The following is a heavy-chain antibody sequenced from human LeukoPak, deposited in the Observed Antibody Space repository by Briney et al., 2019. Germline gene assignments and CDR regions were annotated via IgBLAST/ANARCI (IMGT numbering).Heavy chain of an antibody. J-gene: IGHJ1*01. V-gene: IGHV3-30*02. D-gene: IGHD1-26*01. CDR1: GFTFSSYG. CDR2: IRYDGSNK. CDR3: AKDTSSSKWELRPRGYFQH. Sequence: GGSLRLSCAASGFTFSSYGMHWVRQAPGKGLEWVAFIRYDGSNKYYADSVKGRFTISRDNSKNTLYLQMNSLRAEDTAVYYCAKDTSSSKWELRPRGYFQHWGQGTLVTVSS.